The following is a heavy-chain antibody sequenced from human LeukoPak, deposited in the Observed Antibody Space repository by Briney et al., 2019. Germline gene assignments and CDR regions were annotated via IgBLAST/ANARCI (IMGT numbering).Heavy chain of an antibody. CDR1: GGSINSYY. V-gene: IGHV4-4*07. D-gene: IGHD2-8*02. Sequence: PSETLSLTCTVSGGSINSYYWSWIRRPAGKGLEWIGRIYTSGSTNYNPSLKSRVTMSVDTSKNQFSLKLSSVTAADTAVYYCARSRVGYCTGGVCPWYFDLWGRGTLVTVSS. J-gene: IGHJ2*01. CDR2: IYTSGST. CDR3: ARSRVGYCTGGVCPWYFDL.